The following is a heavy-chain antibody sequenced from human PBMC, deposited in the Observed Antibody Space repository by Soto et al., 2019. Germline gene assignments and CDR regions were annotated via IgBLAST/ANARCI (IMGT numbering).Heavy chain of an antibody. V-gene: IGHV3-23*01. CDR2: ISGSGGST. J-gene: IGHJ4*02. Sequence: PVGSLRLSCAASGFTFSSYAMSWVRQAPGKGLEWVSAISGSGGSTYYADSVKGRFTISRDNSKNTLYLQMNSLRAEDTAVYYCAKSWAVYDFWSGYHHDWGQGTLVTVSS. CDR1: GFTFSSYA. D-gene: IGHD3-3*01. CDR3: AKSWAVYDFWSGYHHD.